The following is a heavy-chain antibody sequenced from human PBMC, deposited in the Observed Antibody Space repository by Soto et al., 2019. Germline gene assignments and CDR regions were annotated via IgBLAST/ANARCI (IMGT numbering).Heavy chain of an antibody. CDR3: ARDLVGVGYSKFPLGWFDP. J-gene: IGHJ5*02. CDR1: GYTFTSYA. Sequence: GASVKVSCKASGYTFTSYAMHWVRQAPGQRLEWMGWINAGNGNTKYSQKFQGRVTITRDTSASTAYMELSSLRSEDTAVYYCARDLVGVGYSKFPLGWFDPWGQGTLVTVSS. D-gene: IGHD2-15*01. V-gene: IGHV1-3*01. CDR2: INAGNGNT.